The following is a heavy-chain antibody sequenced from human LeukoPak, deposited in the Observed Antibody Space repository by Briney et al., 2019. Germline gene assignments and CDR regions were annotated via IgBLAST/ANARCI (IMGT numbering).Heavy chain of an antibody. CDR1: GFTFSSYW. CDR2: IKQDGSEK. J-gene: IGHJ3*02. D-gene: IGHD3-16*01. Sequence: RGSLRLSCAASGFTFSSYWITWVRQAPGKGPEWVANIKQDGSEKYYVDSVEGRFTISRDNAKNSLYLQMNSLRAEDTAVYYCARGGMWGDAFDIWGQGTMVIVSS. V-gene: IGHV3-7*01. CDR3: ARGGMWGDAFDI.